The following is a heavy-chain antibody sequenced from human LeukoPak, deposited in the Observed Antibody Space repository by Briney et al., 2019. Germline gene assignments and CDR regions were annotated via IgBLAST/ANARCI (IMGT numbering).Heavy chain of an antibody. Sequence: PGGSLRLSCVASGFTFSSYSMNWVRQAPGKGLEWISYISSISSSIYYADSVKGRFTISRDNAKNTLYLQMNSLRAEDTAVYYCAKLPPGIAAAGPFDYWGQGTLVTVSS. V-gene: IGHV3-48*01. CDR2: ISSISSSI. CDR1: GFTFSSYS. CDR3: AKLPPGIAAAGPFDY. J-gene: IGHJ4*02. D-gene: IGHD6-13*01.